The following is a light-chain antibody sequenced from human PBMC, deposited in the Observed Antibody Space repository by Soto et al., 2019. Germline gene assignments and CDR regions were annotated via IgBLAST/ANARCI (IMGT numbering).Light chain of an antibody. J-gene: IGKJ4*01. CDR2: GAS. V-gene: IGKV3-15*01. CDR1: QSVGSK. Sequence: EIVMTQSPATLSVSPGERATLSCRASQSVGSKLAWYQQKPGQAPRLLFYGASNRATGIPARFGGSGSGTEFTLPITSLQSEDFAVYSCQQYDNWPPTFGGGNKVEIK. CDR3: QQYDNWPPT.